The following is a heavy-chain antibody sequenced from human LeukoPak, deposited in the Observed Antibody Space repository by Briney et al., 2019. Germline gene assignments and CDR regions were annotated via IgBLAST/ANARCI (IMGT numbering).Heavy chain of an antibody. Sequence: SETLSLTRTVSGGSISSSSYYWGWIRQPPGKGLEWIGSIYYSGSTYYNPSLKGRVTISVDTSKNQFSLKLSSVTAADTAVYYCARQILSSWYRSEYFQHWGQGTLVTVSS. CDR1: GGSISSSSYY. D-gene: IGHD6-13*01. CDR3: ARQILSSWYRSEYFQH. J-gene: IGHJ1*01. V-gene: IGHV4-39*01. CDR2: IYYSGST.